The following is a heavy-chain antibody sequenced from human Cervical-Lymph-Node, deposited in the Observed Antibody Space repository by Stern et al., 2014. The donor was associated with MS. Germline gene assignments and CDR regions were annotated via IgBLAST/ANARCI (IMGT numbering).Heavy chain of an antibody. V-gene: IGHV3-21*01. CDR3: ARARVGDYARSPHLDS. CDR2: ISNNSTHT. D-gene: IGHD4-17*01. J-gene: IGHJ4*02. Sequence: VQLVQSGGGLVKPGESLRLSCDASGFTFSHSSINWVRQAPGKGLAWISSISNNSTHTCYADSVEGRFTIARDSAKDSVSLHMVSLRAEDTAVYYCARARVGDYARSPHLDSWGQGTLVTVSS. CDR1: GFTFSHSS.